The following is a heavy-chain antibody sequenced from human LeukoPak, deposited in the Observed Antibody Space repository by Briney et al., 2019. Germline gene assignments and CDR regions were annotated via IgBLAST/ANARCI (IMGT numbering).Heavy chain of an antibody. CDR2: IWYDGSNK. D-gene: IGHD3-22*01. CDR1: GFTFSNYG. V-gene: IGHV3-33*01. Sequence: PGRSLRLSCAASGFTFSNYGMHWVRQAPGKGLEWVAVIWYDGSNKYYADSVKGRFTISRDNSKNTLYLQMNSLRAEDTAVYYCARVGDSSGKWYFQHWGQGTLVTVSS. J-gene: IGHJ1*01. CDR3: ARVGDSSGKWYFQH.